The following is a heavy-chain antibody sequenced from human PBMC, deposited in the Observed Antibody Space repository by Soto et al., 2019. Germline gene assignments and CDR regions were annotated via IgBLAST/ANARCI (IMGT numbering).Heavy chain of an antibody. CDR3: TTDRVDFWSGYYRYYGMDV. Sequence: GGSLRLSCAASGFTFSNAWMNWVRQAPGKGLEWVGRIKSKTDGGTTDYAAPVKGRFTISRDDSKNTLYLQMNSLKTEDTAVYYCTTDRVDFWSGYYRYYGMDVWGQGTTVTVSS. J-gene: IGHJ6*02. CDR1: GFTFSNAW. D-gene: IGHD3-3*01. CDR2: IKSKTDGGTT. V-gene: IGHV3-15*07.